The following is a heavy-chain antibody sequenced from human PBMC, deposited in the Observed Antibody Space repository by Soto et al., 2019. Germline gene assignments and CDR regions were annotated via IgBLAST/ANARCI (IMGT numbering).Heavy chain of an antibody. V-gene: IGHV1-2*02. J-gene: IGHJ6*03. CDR1: GDSFNDYY. Sequence: VRLAQSGAEVKKPGASVKVSCKTSGDSFNDYYIHWLRQAPGQGLEWMGWINPNGGATKYAQKFQGRVTVTRDTSIRTVYMELSSLRSDDTAVYYCARESGGATATLDYYYFYMDVWGKGTTVTVSS. CDR3: ARESGGATATLDYYYFYMDV. CDR2: INPNGGAT. D-gene: IGHD5-12*01.